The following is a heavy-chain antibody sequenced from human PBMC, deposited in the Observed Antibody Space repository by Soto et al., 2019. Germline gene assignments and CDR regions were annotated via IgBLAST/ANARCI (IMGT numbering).Heavy chain of an antibody. D-gene: IGHD3-3*01. Sequence: GGSLRLSCAASGFTFSSYSMNWVRQAPGKGLEWVSSISSSSSYIYYADSVKGRFTISRDNAKNSLYLQMNSLRADDTAVYYCARQGHTYYDFWSGSITQYYFDYWGQGTLVTVSS. V-gene: IGHV3-21*01. CDR2: ISSSSSYI. CDR1: GFTFSSYS. CDR3: ARQGHTYYDFWSGSITQYYFDY. J-gene: IGHJ4*02.